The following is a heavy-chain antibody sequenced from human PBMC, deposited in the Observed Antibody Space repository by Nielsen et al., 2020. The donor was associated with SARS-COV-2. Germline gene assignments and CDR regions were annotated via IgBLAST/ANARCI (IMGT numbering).Heavy chain of an antibody. V-gene: IGHV3-30-3*01. CDR1: GFTFSDYA. J-gene: IGHJ6*02. D-gene: IGHD3-9*01. CDR2: ISYDGSNK. Sequence: GESLKISCAASGFTFSDYAMHWVRQAPGKGLEWVAVISYDGSNKYYADSVKGRFTISRDNSKNTLYLQMNSLRAEDTAVYYCAKDLRYFDWLLYMRSATPNNYYGMDVWGQGTTVTVSS. CDR3: AKDLRYFDWLLYMRSATPNNYYGMDV.